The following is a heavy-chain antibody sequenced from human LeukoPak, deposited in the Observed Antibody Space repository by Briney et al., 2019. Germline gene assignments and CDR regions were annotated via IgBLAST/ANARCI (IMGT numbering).Heavy chain of an antibody. V-gene: IGHV3-23*01. CDR2: ISGSGGTT. Sequence: SGGSLRLSCAASGFTFSSYAMSWVRQAPGKGLEWVSVISGSGGTTYYAGSVKGRFTISRDNSKDTLYLQVNSLSAEDTAVYYCAKTPNSGNYYASFDYWGQGTLVTVSS. D-gene: IGHD1-26*01. J-gene: IGHJ4*02. CDR3: AKTPNSGNYYASFDY. CDR1: GFTFSSYA.